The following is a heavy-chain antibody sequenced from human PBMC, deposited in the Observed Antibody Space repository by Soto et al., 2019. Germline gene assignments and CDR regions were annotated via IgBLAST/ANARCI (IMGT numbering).Heavy chain of an antibody. V-gene: IGHV5-51*01. J-gene: IGHJ4*02. D-gene: IGHD6-13*01. CDR1: GYSFTSYW. CDR2: IYPGDSDT. CDR3: ARVLSPFSSWSAYLSYYFDY. Sequence: PGESLKISCKGSGYSFTSYWIGWVRQMPGKGLEWMGIIYPGDSDTRYSPSFQGQVTISADKSISTAYLQWSSLKASDTAMYYCARVLSPFSSWSAYLSYYFDYWGQGTLVTVSS.